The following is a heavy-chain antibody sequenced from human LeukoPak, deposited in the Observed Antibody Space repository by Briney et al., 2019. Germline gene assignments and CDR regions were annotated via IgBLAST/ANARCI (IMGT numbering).Heavy chain of an antibody. J-gene: IGHJ4*02. CDR2: INPSGGST. V-gene: IGHV1-46*01. CDR3: AKEGGGSYPFDY. CDR1: GYTFTSYY. D-gene: IGHD1-26*01. Sequence: ASVKVSCKASGYTFTSYYMHWVRQAPGQGLEWMGIINPSGGSTSYAQKFQGRVTMTRDMSTSTVYMELSSLRSEDTAVYYCAKEGGGSYPFDYWGQGTLVTVSS.